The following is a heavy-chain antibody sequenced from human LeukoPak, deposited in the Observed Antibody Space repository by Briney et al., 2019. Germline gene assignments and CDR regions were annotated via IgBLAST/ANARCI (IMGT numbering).Heavy chain of an antibody. CDR2: IYYSGST. J-gene: IGHJ6*02. Sequence: SQTLSLTCTVAGGSISSGDYCWSWIRQPPGKGLEWIGYIYYSGSTYYNPSLKSRVTISVDTSKNQFSLKLRSVTAADTAVYYCARSHHYYGSGSYGMDVWGQGTTVTVSS. V-gene: IGHV4-30-4*01. CDR1: GGSISSGDYC. D-gene: IGHD3-10*01. CDR3: ARSHHYYGSGSYGMDV.